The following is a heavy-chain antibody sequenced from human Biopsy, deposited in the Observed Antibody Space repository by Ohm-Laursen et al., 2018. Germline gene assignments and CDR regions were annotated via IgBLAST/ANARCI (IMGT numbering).Heavy chain of an antibody. CDR3: ARSNGYGDYRFDD. CDR1: GDSISSDF. Sequence: TLSLTCPVSGDSISSDFWSWIRQTPGKGLEWIGYISYTGDTNYNPSLESRITISLDTSKNQFSLMLSSVTAADTAVYYCARSNGYGDYRFDDWGQGNLVTVAS. V-gene: IGHV4-59*01. CDR2: ISYTGDT. D-gene: IGHD4-11*01. J-gene: IGHJ4*02.